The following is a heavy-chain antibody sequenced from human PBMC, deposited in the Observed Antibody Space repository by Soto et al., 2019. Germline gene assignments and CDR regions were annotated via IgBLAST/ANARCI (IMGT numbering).Heavy chain of an antibody. Sequence: QVQLVQSGAEVKKPGASVKVSCKASGYTFTSYGISWVRQAPGQGLEWMGWISAYNGNTNYAQKLQGRVTMTTDTSTTTADTALRSLTSAATGVSEGTAVKYCPANYYFHDLDVWGQGTGVTVSS. CDR1: GYTFTSYG. CDR3: TAVKYCPANYYFHDLDV. J-gene: IGHJ6*02. V-gene: IGHV1-18*01. D-gene: IGHD6-25*01. CDR2: ISAYNGNT.